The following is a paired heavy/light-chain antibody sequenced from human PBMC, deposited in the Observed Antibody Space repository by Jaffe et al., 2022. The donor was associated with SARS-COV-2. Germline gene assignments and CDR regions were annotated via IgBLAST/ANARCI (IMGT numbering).Light chain of an antibody. CDR3: QQYYSIPRT. CDR2: WAS. CDR1: QSILGSSNNNYY. J-gene: IGKJ1*01. Sequence: DIVMTQSPDSLAVSLGERATIECKSSQSILGSSNNNYYLAWFQQKPGQPPKLLIYWASTRESGVPDRFSGSGSGTDFTLTISSLQAEDVAVYFCQQYYSIPRTFGQGTKVEIK. V-gene: IGKV4-1*01.
Heavy chain of an antibody. V-gene: IGHV3-7*03. Sequence: DVQLVESGGDLVQPGGSLRLSCAASGFTLSSHWMSWVRQAPGKGLEWVANIKQDGSEKYYVDSVKGRFAISRDNAKNSLYLQMNSLRAEDTAVYYCAREDYSDPARRGGRMDVWGQGTTVTVSS. CDR1: GFTLSSHW. CDR2: IKQDGSEK. D-gene: IGHD4-17*01. CDR3: AREDYSDPARRGGRMDV. J-gene: IGHJ6*02.